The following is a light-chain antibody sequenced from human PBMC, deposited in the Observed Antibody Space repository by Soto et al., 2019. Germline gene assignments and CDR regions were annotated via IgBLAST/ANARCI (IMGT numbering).Light chain of an antibody. CDR2: AAS. CDR3: QQSHVSPYT. J-gene: IGKJ2*01. CDR1: QTISTY. V-gene: IGKV1-39*01. Sequence: DIQMTQSPSSLSASVGDRVTITCRASQTISTYLNWYQQKPGKAPKLLIYAASTLQSGVPSRFSGSGSGTDFTLTINSLQPEDFATYYCQQSHVSPYTFGQGTKLEIK.